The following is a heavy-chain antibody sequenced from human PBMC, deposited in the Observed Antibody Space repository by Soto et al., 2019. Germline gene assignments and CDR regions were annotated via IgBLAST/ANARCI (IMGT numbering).Heavy chain of an antibody. CDR3: ARDDYGDFTSGDYYYGMDV. V-gene: IGHV1-46*01. CDR1: GYTFTSYY. D-gene: IGHD4-17*01. CDR2: INPSGGST. J-gene: IGHJ6*02. Sequence: VASVKVSCKASGYTFTSYYMHWVRQAPGQGLEWMGIINPSGGSTSYAQKFQGRVTMTRDTSTSTVYMELSSLRSEDTAVYYCARDDYGDFTSGDYYYGMDVWGQGTTVTVSS.